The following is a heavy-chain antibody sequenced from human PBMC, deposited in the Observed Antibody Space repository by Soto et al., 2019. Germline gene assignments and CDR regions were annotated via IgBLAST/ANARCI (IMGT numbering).Heavy chain of an antibody. D-gene: IGHD6-13*01. CDR3: ARVAGLPLTSSSWYRRSEPAGMDV. Sequence: PGGSLRLSCAASGFTFSSYDMHCVRQATGKGLEWVSAIGTAGDTYYPGSVKGRFTISRENAKNSLYLQMNSLRAEDTAVYYCARVAGLPLTSSSWYRRSEPAGMDVWGQGTTVTVSS. J-gene: IGHJ6*02. CDR2: IGTAGDT. V-gene: IGHV3-13*01. CDR1: GFTFSSYD.